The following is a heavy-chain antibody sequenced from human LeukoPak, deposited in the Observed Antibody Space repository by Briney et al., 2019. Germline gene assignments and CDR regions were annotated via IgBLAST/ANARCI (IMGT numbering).Heavy chain of an antibody. CDR2: ISSSGSTI. CDR1: GFTFSSYA. CDR3: ARDWLTGTLDV. J-gene: IGHJ6*02. V-gene: IGHV3-48*04. Sequence: GGSLRLSCAASGFTFSSYAMSWVRQAPGKGLEWVSYISSSGSTIYYADSVKGRFTISRDNAKNSLYLQMNSLRAEDTAVYYCARDWLTGTLDVWGQGTTVTVSS. D-gene: IGHD6-19*01.